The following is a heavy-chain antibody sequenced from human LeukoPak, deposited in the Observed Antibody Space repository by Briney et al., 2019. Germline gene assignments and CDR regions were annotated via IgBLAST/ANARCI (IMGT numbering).Heavy chain of an antibody. J-gene: IGHJ4*02. CDR1: GYSFTSYW. V-gene: IGHV5-51*01. D-gene: IGHD2-2*01. Sequence: PGESPKISCKGSGYSFTSYWIGWVRQMPGKGLEWMGIIYPGDSDTRYSPSFQGQVHISVDKSISTAYLQWSSLKASDTAIYYCAKIDRQYCSRSSCYALDYWGQGTQVTVSS. CDR2: IYPGDSDT. CDR3: AKIDRQYCSRSSCYALDY.